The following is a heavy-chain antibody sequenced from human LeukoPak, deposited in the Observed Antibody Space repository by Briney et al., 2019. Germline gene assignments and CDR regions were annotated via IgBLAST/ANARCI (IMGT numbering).Heavy chain of an antibody. J-gene: IGHJ4*02. CDR3: ARVPLGYFDY. Sequence: ASVKVSCKASGNTFTNNGISWVRQAPGQGLEWMGWISAYNGNTNYAQKLQGRVTMTTDTSTSTAYMELRSLRSDDTAVYYCARVPLGYFDYWGQGTLVTVSS. CDR2: ISAYNGNT. V-gene: IGHV1-18*01. CDR1: GNTFTNNG.